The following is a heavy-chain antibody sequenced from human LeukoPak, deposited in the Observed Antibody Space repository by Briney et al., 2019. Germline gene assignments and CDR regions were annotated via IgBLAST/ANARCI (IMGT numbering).Heavy chain of an antibody. V-gene: IGHV3-74*01. D-gene: IGHD2-2*01. CDR2: INSDGSST. J-gene: IGHJ4*02. CDR1: GFTFSSYW. Sequence: GGSLRLSCAASGFTFSSYWMHWVRQAPGNGLVWVSRINSDGSSTSYADSVKGRFTISRDNAKNTLYLQMNSLRAEDTAVYYCAREDQLLSHDYWGQGTLVTVSS. CDR3: AREDQLLSHDY.